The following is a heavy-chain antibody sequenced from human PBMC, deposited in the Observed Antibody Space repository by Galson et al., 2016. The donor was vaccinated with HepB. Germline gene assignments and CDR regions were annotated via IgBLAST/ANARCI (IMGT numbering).Heavy chain of an antibody. V-gene: IGHV3-7*03. CDR2: IRQDGGET. Sequence: SLRLSCAASRFTFSDYWMTWVRQAPEKGLEWVANIRQDGGETYYVDSVKGRFTLSRDNAENSLYLQMNSLRAEDTALYYCGRIRAYGQLHYGIYVEGQGTTVTVSS. D-gene: IGHD1-1*01. CDR1: RFTFSDYW. J-gene: IGHJ6*02. CDR3: GRIRAYGQLHYGIYV.